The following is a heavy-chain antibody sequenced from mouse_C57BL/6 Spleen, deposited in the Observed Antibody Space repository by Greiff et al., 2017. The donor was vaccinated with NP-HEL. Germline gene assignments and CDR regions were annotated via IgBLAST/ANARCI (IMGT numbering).Heavy chain of an antibody. V-gene: IGHV14-1*01. CDR3: TPSTMVTNRYFDV. Sequence: EVQLQQSGAELVRPGASVKLSCTASGFNIKDYYMHWVKQRPEQGLEWIGRIDPEDGDTEYAPKFQGKATMTADTSSNTAYLQLSSLTSEDTAVYYCTPSTMVTNRYFDVWGTGTTVTVSS. CDR1: GFNIKDYY. CDR2: IDPEDGDT. D-gene: IGHD2-2*01. J-gene: IGHJ1*03.